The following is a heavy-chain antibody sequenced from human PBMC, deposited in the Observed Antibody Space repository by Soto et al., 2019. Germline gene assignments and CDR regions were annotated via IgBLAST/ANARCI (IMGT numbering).Heavy chain of an antibody. D-gene: IGHD3-16*01. V-gene: IGHV6-1*01. CDR2: TYYTPRWPT. CDR1: GAGVSSNDAT. Sequence: SPPLSLTCAISGAGVSSNDATWAWIRPSPSRRLECLGRTYYTPRWPTDYTISVKSRLRINLDTFNNQMSQQTHTVTQEDTAQYYCARLIGNSWLDSWGQGTLVTVSS. CDR3: ARLIGNSWLDS. J-gene: IGHJ5*01.